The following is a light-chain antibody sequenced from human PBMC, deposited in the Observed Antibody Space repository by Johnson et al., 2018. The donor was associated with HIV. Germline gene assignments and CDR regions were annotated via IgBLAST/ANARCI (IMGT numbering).Light chain of an antibody. V-gene: IGLV1-51*02. J-gene: IGLJ1*01. Sequence: QSVLTQPPSVSAAPGQKVTISCSGSSSNIGNNYVSWYQQLPGTAPKLLIYETNKRPSGIPDRFSGSKSATSATLGITGPQTGDEADYYCGTWDSSLSTYVFGTGTKVTVL. CDR3: GTWDSSLSTYV. CDR2: ETN. CDR1: SSNIGNNY.